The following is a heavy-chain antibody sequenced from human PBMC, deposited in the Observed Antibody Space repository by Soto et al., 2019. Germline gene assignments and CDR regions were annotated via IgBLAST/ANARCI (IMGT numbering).Heavy chain of an antibody. CDR3: SRLVV. CDR1: GFNFSGSV. CDR2: IRSRANNFAT. Sequence: PGGSLRLSCAASGFNFSGSVIHWVRQASEKGLEWVGRIRSRANNFATGYAASVTGRFTISRDDSKNTAYLQMNGLQSDDTAVYYCSRLVVWGQGSLVPVSS. J-gene: IGHJ1*01. D-gene: IGHD2-15*01. V-gene: IGHV3-73*01.